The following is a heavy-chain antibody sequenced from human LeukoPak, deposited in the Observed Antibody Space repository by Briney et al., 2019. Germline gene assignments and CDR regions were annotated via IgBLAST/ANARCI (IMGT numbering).Heavy chain of an antibody. Sequence: ASVKVSCKASGYTFTGYYMHWVRQAPGQGLEWMGRINPNSGGTNYAQKFQGRVTMTRDTSISTAYMELSRLRSDDTAVYYCAREKVRQSGMDVWGQGTTVTVSS. CDR3: AREKVRQSGMDV. CDR2: INPNSGGT. D-gene: IGHD2-2*01. CDR1: GYTFTGYY. V-gene: IGHV1-2*06. J-gene: IGHJ6*02.